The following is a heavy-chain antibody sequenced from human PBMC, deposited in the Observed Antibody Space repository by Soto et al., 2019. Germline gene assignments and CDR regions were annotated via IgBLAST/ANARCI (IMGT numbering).Heavy chain of an antibody. V-gene: IGHV4-4*02. J-gene: IGHJ6*03. Sequence: PSETLSLTCAVSSGSISSNNWWSWVRQPPGKGLEWIGEIYHSGSTNYNPSLKSRVTISVDKSKNQFSLKLSSVTAADTAVYYCARHRMRSGYFPPYYMDVWGQGTTVTVSS. CDR1: SGSISSNNW. D-gene: IGHD3-3*01. CDR2: IYHSGST. CDR3: ARHRMRSGYFPPYYMDV.